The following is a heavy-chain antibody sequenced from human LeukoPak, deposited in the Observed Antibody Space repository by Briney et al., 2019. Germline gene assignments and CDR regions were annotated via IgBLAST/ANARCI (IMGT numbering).Heavy chain of an antibody. J-gene: IGHJ6*03. CDR2: TYYRSKWFN. V-gene: IGHV6-1*01. CDR3: ARDPGPSVSSGYTYGGIRPGRNYYFYMDI. D-gene: IGHD5-18*01. CDR1: GASVSTNNAA. Sequence: SQTLSLTCAISGASVSTNNAAWNWIRQSPSRGLEWLGRTYYRSKWFNDYAVSVKRRININPDTSKNQFSLHLDSVTPEDTAVYYCARDPGPSVSSGYTYGGIRPGRNYYFYMDIWGKGTTVTVSS.